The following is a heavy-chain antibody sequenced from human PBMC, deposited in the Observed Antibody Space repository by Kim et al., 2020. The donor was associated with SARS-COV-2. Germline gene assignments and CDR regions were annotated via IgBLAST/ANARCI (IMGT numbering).Heavy chain of an antibody. V-gene: IGHV6-1*01. CDR2: TFYRSKWYN. CDR1: GDSVSSKSAA. J-gene: IGHJ4*02. D-gene: IGHD2-21*02. Sequence: SQTLSLTCAISGDSVSSKSAARNWVRQSPSRGLECLGRTFYRSKWYNEYALSVKSRITIIPDTSKNQFSLQLNSVTPEDTALYYCAREDYGGDSRGFDYWGQGTLVTVSS. CDR3: AREDYGGDSRGFDY.